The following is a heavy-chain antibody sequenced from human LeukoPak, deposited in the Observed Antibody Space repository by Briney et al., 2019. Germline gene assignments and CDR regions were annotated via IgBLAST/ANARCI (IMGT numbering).Heavy chain of an antibody. J-gene: IGHJ3*02. CDR1: GFTFSSYS. CDR2: ISSSSSTI. D-gene: IGHD3-3*01. Sequence: GGSLRLSCAASGFTFSSYSMNWVRQAPGKGLEWVSYISSSSSTIYYADSVKGRFTISRDNAKNSLYLQMNSLRAEDTAVYYCAREGAALYYDFWSGSRGDAFDIWGQGTMVTVSS. CDR3: AREGAALYYDFWSGSRGDAFDI. V-gene: IGHV3-48*01.